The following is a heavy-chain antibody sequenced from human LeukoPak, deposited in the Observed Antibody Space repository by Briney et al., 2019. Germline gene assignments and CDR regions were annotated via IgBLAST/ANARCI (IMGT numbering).Heavy chain of an antibody. CDR1: GGSISSYY. V-gene: IGHV4-59*12. CDR3: ARGRSWITIFGVVTLYNWLDP. D-gene: IGHD3-3*01. J-gene: IGHJ5*02. Sequence: SETLSLTCTVSGGSISSYYWSWIRQPPGKGLEWIGYIYYSGSTNYNPSLKSRVTISVDTSKNQFSLKLSSVTAADTAVYYCARGRSWITIFGVVTLYNWLDPWGQGTLVTVSS. CDR2: IYYSGST.